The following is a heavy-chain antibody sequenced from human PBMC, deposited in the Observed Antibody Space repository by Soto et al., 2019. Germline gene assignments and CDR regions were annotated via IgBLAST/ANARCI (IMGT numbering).Heavy chain of an antibody. CDR2: IYSGGST. J-gene: IGHJ6*02. V-gene: IGHV3-53*01. D-gene: IGHD2-15*01. CDR1: GFTVSSNY. CDR3: ARDSRYCSDGSCNGRGGYYYYYYGMDV. Sequence: GGSLRLSCAASGFTVSSNYMSWVRQAPGKGLEWVSVIYSGGSTYYADSVKGRFTISRDNSKNTLYLQMNSLRAEDTAVYYCARDSRYCSDGSCNGRGGYYYYYYGMDVWGQGTTVTVSS.